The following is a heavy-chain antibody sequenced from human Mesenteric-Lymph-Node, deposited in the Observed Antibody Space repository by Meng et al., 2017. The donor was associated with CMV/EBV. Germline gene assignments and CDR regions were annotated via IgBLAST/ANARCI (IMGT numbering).Heavy chain of an antibody. V-gene: IGHV3-30*02. CDR1: GFSFSSHV. CDR2: IRYDGNLK. D-gene: IGHD1-26*01. J-gene: IGHJ4*02. Sequence: GESLKISCAASGFSFSSHVMHWVRQAPGRGLEWVAFIRYDGNLKYYADSVKGRFTISRDNSQDTLHLQMNSLRAEDTAVYYCARGNMGADYWGQGTLVTVSS. CDR3: ARGNMGADY.